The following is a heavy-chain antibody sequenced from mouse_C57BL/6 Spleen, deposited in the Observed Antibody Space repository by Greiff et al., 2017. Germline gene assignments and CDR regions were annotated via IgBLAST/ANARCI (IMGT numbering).Heavy chain of an antibody. Sequence: EVHLVESGGGLVKPGGSLKLSCAASGFTFSSYAMSWVRQTPEKRLEWVATISDGGSYTYYPDNVKGRFTISRDNAKNNLYLQMSHLKSEDTAMYYCARNYDYDEGGYYAMDYWGQGTSVTVSS. CDR1: GFTFSSYA. J-gene: IGHJ4*01. CDR2: ISDGGSYT. D-gene: IGHD2-4*01. V-gene: IGHV5-4*01. CDR3: ARNYDYDEGGYYAMDY.